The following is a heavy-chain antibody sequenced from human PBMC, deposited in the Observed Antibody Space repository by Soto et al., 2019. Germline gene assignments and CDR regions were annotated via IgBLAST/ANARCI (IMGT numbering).Heavy chain of an antibody. D-gene: IGHD6-13*01. Sequence: QVQLVQSGAEVREPGASVSVSCKASGYRFTDNYIHWVRQAPGQGLEWMGWIDPKSGGTNYAQNLQGRVTVTRETSITTIDREVKRLISDDTAVYYCARGVGSSWYDVWGQGTLVTVSS. J-gene: IGHJ4*02. V-gene: IGHV1-2*02. CDR3: ARGVGSSWYDV. CDR2: IDPKSGGT. CDR1: GYRFTDNY.